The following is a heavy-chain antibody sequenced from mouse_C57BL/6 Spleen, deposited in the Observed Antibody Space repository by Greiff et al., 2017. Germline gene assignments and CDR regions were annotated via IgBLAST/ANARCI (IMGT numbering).Heavy chain of an antibody. J-gene: IGHJ3*01. CDR3: ASPYYYGSSWFAY. D-gene: IGHD1-1*01. V-gene: IGHV2-2*01. CDR2: IWSGGST. Sequence: VKLQQSGPGLVQPSQSLSITCTVSGFSLTSYGVHWVRQSPGKGLEWLGVIWSGGSTDYNAAFISRLSISKDNSKSQVFFKMNSLQADDTAIYYCASPYYYGSSWFAYWGQGTLVTVSA. CDR1: GFSLTSYG.